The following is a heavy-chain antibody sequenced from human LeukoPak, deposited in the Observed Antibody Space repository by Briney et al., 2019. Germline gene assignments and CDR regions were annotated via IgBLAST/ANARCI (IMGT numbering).Heavy chain of an antibody. D-gene: IGHD3-3*01. V-gene: IGHV3-23*01. CDR1: GFTFSSYA. CDR3: AKNLRFLEWLSKFDY. Sequence: PGGSLRLSCAASGFTFSSYAMSWVRQAPGKGLEWVSAISGSGGSTYYADSVEGRFTISRDNSKNTLYLQMNSLRAEDTAVYYCAKNLRFLEWLSKFDYWGQGTLVTVSS. CDR2: ISGSGGST. J-gene: IGHJ4*02.